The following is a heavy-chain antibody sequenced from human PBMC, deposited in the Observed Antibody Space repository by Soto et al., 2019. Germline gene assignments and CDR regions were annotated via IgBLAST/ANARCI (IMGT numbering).Heavy chain of an antibody. D-gene: IGHD2-21*01. CDR2: INQAGTER. CDR3: ARAINSAYDY. Sequence: EVQLVESGGGLVQPGESLRLSCAASGLTLSSHWMGWVRQAPGTGLEWVATINQAGTERFYVESMKGRSTISRDTAQNSLYLEVHSLRAEDTALYYCARAINSAYDYWGRGALVTVSS. V-gene: IGHV3-7*05. CDR1: GLTLSSHW. J-gene: IGHJ4*02.